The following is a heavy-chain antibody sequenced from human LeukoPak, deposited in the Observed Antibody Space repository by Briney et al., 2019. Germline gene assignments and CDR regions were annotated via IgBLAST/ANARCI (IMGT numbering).Heavy chain of an antibody. V-gene: IGHV1-69*06. D-gene: IGHD3-16*01. CDR1: GYTFTGYY. CDR2: IIPIFGTA. CDR3: ARGGRSLFYYYYMDV. Sequence: SVKVSCKASGYTFTGYYMHWVRQAPGQGLEWMGGIIPIFGTANYAQKFQGRVTITADKSTSTAYMELSSLRSEDTAVYYCARGGRSLFYYYYMDVWGKGTTVTVSS. J-gene: IGHJ6*03.